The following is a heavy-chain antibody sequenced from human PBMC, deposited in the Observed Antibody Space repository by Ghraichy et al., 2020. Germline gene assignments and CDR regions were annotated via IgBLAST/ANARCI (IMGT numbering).Heavy chain of an antibody. CDR3: ARDVLYSDYRPTTVTRGGAFDI. CDR2: ISSSSSTI. D-gene: IGHD4-17*01. V-gene: IGHV3-48*01. J-gene: IGHJ3*02. Sequence: GGSLRLSCAASGFTFSSYSMNWVRQAPGKGLEWVSYISSSSSTIYYADSVKGRFTISRDNAKNSLYLQMNSLRAEDTAVYYCARDVLYSDYRPTTVTRGGAFDIWRQGTMVTVSS. CDR1: GFTFSSYS.